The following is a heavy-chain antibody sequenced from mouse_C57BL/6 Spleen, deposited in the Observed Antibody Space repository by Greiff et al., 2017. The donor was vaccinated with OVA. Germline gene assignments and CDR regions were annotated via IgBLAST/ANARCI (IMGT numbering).Heavy chain of an antibody. CDR3: TTTVYYAMDY. CDR2: IDPENGDT. J-gene: IGHJ4*01. CDR1: GFNIKDDY. Sequence: VQLKQSGAELVRPGASVKLSCTASGFNIKDDYMHWVKQRPEQGLEWIGWIDPENGDTEYASKFQGKATITADTSSNTAYLQLSSLTSEDTAVYYCTTTVYYAMDYWGQGTSVTVSS. V-gene: IGHV14-4*01.